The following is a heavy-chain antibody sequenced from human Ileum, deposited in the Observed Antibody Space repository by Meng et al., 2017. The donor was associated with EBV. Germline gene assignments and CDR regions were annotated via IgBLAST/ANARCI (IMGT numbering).Heavy chain of an antibody. Sequence: QVQRVASGGGLVTPGGSLRLSCAASGFTFSNYYMNWIRQAPGKGLEWVSFISSTGSTTYYADSVKGRFTVSRDNAKNSLFLQMHSLRAEDTAVYYCVYSSSFHWGQGTLVTVSS. CDR2: ISSTGSTT. CDR1: GFTFSNYY. J-gene: IGHJ4*02. V-gene: IGHV3-11*01. CDR3: VYSSSFH. D-gene: IGHD6-13*01.